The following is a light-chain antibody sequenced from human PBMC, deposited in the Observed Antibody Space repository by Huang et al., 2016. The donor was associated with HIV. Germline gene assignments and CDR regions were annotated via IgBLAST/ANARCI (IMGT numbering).Light chain of an antibody. J-gene: IGKJ2*01. CDR3: QHRGTWPPYT. CDR1: QNVRTY. CDR2: DAS. V-gene: IGKV3-11*01. Sequence: IVSTQSPATLSLSPGERAILSCRASQNVRTYLAWYQQKPGQAPRLLIHDASKRANGIPSRFSGSGSGTDFTLTISSLEPEDFAVYYCQHRGTWPPYTFGQGTKLEIK.